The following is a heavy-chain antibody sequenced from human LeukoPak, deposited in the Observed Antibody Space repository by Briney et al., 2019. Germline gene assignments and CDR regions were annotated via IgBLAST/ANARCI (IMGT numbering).Heavy chain of an antibody. J-gene: IGHJ3*02. D-gene: IGHD1-1*01. V-gene: IGHV1-18*01. CDR1: GYTFDTSS. CDR3: TRVRNSNNWWGAFDI. CDR2: ISPQSGKK. Sequence: ASVKVSCKAFGYTFDTSSITWVRQAPGQRLEWMGWISPQSGKKQYAQGVQGRVTMTTDTSRSTAYMELRSLRPDDTAVYYCTRVRNSNNWWGAFDIWGQGTMVTVSS.